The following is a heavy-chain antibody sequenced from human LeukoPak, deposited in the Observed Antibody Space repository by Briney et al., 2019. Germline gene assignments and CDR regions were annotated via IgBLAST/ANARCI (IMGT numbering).Heavy chain of an antibody. D-gene: IGHD3-22*01. V-gene: IGHV4-39*01. CDR3: ARLLYDRSGYYYFDY. CDR2: IHYSGSP. J-gene: IGHJ4*02. Sequence: PSETLSLTCSVSGGSIISNNYYWGWIRQPPGKGLEWIGSIHYSGSPYHNPSLKSQVTISVDTSKNQFSLKLSSVTAADMAVYYCARLLYDRSGYYYFDYWGQGTLVTVSS. CDR1: GGSIISNNYY.